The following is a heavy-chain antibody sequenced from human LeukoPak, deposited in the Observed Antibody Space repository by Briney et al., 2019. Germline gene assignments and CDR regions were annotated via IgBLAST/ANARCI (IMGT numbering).Heavy chain of an antibody. V-gene: IGHV3-33*06. J-gene: IGHJ4*02. Sequence: GSSLRLSCAASGFTFSSYGMHWVRQAPGKGLEWVAVIWYDGSNKYYADSVKGRFTISRDNSKNTLYLQMNSVRAEDTAVYYCAKAYLGYSSSWPFDYWGQGTLVTVSS. CDR3: AKAYLGYSSSWPFDY. D-gene: IGHD6-13*01. CDR1: GFTFSSYG. CDR2: IWYDGSNK.